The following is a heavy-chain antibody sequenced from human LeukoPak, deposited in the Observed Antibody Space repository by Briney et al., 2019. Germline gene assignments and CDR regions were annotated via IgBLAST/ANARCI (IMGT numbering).Heavy chain of an antibody. D-gene: IGHD3-22*01. Sequence: SETLSLTCTVSGGSISYYYWSWIRQPPGKGLEWIGYIYYSGSTNYNPSLKSRVTISVDTSKNQFSLKLSSVTAADTAVYYCARGLYYYDSSGQGGLDYWGQGTLITVSS. CDR2: IYYSGST. CDR1: GGSISYYY. CDR3: ARGLYYYDSSGQGGLDY. V-gene: IGHV4-59*01. J-gene: IGHJ4*02.